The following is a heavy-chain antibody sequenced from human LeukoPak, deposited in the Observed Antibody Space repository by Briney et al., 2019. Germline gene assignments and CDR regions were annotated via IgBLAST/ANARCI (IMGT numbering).Heavy chain of an antibody. CDR3: ARAPSYSSSWYVDAFDI. Sequence: GASVKVSCKASGYTFTSYGISWVRQAPGQGLEWMGWISAYNGNTNYAQKLQGRVTMTTDTSTSTAYMELRSLRSDDTAVYYCARAPSYSSSWYVDAFDIWGQGTMVTVSS. J-gene: IGHJ3*02. CDR2: ISAYNGNT. CDR1: GYTFTSYG. D-gene: IGHD6-13*01. V-gene: IGHV1-18*01.